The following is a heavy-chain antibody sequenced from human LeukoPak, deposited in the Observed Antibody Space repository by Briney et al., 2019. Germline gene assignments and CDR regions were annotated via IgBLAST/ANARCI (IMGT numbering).Heavy chain of an antibody. CDR3: ANLYGDYANYYYGMDV. V-gene: IGHV3-23*01. Sequence: GGSLRLSCAASGFTFSSYAMSWVRQAPGKGLEWVSAISGSGGSTYYADSVKGRFTISSDNSKNTLCLQMNSLRAEDTAVYYCANLYGDYANYYYGMDVWGQGTTVTVSS. D-gene: IGHD4-17*01. CDR1: GFTFSSYA. J-gene: IGHJ6*02. CDR2: ISGSGGST.